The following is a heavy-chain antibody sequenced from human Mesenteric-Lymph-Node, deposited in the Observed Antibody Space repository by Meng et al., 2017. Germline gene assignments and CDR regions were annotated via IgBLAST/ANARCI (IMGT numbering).Heavy chain of an antibody. CDR3: ARGHCGGDCYSWYYYYGMDV. CDR2: ISAYNGNT. V-gene: IGHV1-18*04. D-gene: IGHD2-21*02. Sequence: VTWGRLGAEGKKPGAPVKGSCKASGYTFTSYGISWVRQAPGQGLEWMGWISAYNGNTNYAQKLQGRVTMTTDTSTSTAYMELRSLRSDDTAVYYCARGHCGGDCYSWYYYYGMDVWGQGTTVTVSS. J-gene: IGHJ6*02. CDR1: GYTFTSYG.